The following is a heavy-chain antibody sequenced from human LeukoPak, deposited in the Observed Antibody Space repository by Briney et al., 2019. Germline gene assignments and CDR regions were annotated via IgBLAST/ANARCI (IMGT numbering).Heavy chain of an antibody. D-gene: IGHD3-10*01. CDR2: IRSKANNYAT. CDR1: GFTFSGSA. J-gene: IGHJ1*01. Sequence: GGSLRLSCAASGFTFSGSAMHRVRQSSGKGLEWVGRIRSKANNYATAYAASVTGRFTISRDDSKNTAYLQMNSLKTEDTAMYYCTSGSGSSHWGQGTLVTVSS. CDR3: TSGSGSSH. V-gene: IGHV3-73*01.